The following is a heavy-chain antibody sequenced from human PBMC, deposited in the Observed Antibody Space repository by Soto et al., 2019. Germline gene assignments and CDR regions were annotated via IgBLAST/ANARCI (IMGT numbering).Heavy chain of an antibody. CDR3: ARVRTVHSYYFDY. V-gene: IGHV3-53*01. CDR1: GFTVSSNY. CDR2: LFSGGST. J-gene: IGHJ4*02. Sequence: EVQLVESGGGLIQPGGSLRLSCAASGFTVSSNYMSWVRQAPGKGLEWVSVLFSGGSTYYADSVKGRFTISRDNSKNTLYLQMNSLRVEDTAIYYCARVRTVHSYYFDYWGQGTLVTVSS. D-gene: IGHD1-1*01.